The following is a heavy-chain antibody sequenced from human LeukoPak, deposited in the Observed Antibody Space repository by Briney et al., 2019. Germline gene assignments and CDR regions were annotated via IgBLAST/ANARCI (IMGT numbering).Heavy chain of an antibody. Sequence: GASVKVSCKASGYTFTSYGISWVRQAPGQGLEWMGWISAYNGNTNYAQKLQGRVTMTTDTSTSTAYMELRSLRSDDTAVYYCARQGRISMIVVLIEDAFDIWGQGTMVTVSS. CDR1: GYTFTSYG. CDR3: ARQGRISMIVVLIEDAFDI. CDR2: ISAYNGNT. V-gene: IGHV1-18*01. D-gene: IGHD3-22*01. J-gene: IGHJ3*02.